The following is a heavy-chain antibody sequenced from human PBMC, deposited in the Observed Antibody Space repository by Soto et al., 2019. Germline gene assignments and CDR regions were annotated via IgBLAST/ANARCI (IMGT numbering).Heavy chain of an antibody. D-gene: IGHD5-12*01. Sequence: GESLKISCKGSGYSFTSYWIGWVRQMPGKGLEWMGIIYPGDSDTRYSPSFQGQVTISADKSISTAYLQWSSLKASDTAMYYCARLIVDSGYDLGDFDYWGQGTLVTVSS. CDR3: ARLIVDSGYDLGDFDY. J-gene: IGHJ4*02. CDR2: IYPGDSDT. CDR1: GYSFTSYW. V-gene: IGHV5-51*01.